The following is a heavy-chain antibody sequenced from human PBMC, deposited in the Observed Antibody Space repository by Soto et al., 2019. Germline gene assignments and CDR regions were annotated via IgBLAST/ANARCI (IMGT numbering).Heavy chain of an antibody. Sequence: QITLKESGPTLVKPTQTLTLTCTFSGFSLSTSGVGVGWIRQPPGKALEWLALIYWDDAKRYSPSLKSRLTSTKDTSKNQVVLTMTNMDPVDTATYYCAHSYSSGVYYGPFDYWGQGTLVTVSS. CDR1: GFSLSTSGVG. J-gene: IGHJ4*02. D-gene: IGHD6-19*01. V-gene: IGHV2-5*02. CDR2: IYWDDAK. CDR3: AHSYSSGVYYGPFDY.